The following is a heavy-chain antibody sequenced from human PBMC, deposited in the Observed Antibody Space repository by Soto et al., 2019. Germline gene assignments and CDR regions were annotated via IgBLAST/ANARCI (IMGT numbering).Heavy chain of an antibody. CDR3: AHRSRGYAYYFDH. CDR2: IFWDDDK. CDR1: GFSLSTRGVG. V-gene: IGHV2-5*02. Sequence: QITLKESGPTLVKPTQTLTLTCSFSGFSLSTRGVGVGWIRQPPGKALEWLALIFWDDDKWYSPSLRSRLTSPEDSXKNQVVPTMTNMDPVDTATYYCAHRSRGYAYYFDHWGQGTLVTVSS. D-gene: IGHD5-12*01. J-gene: IGHJ4*02.